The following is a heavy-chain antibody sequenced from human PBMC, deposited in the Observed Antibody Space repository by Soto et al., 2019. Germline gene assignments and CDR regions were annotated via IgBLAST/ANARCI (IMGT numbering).Heavy chain of an antibody. V-gene: IGHV5-51*01. CDR3: ATPYLNFDY. CDR1: GCTFSSYW. CDR2: IIPSDCGT. Sequence: PSETLSLSCTVSGCTFSSYWICWGRQLPPKGLVWMGIIIPSDCGTNYKPSFQGRVTISADLSISNAYLQWSSLKASDTAIYYWATPYLNFDYWGQGTLVTVSS. J-gene: IGHJ4*02.